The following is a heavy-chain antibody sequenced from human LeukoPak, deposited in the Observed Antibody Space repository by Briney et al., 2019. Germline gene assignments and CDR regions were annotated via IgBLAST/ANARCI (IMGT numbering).Heavy chain of an antibody. CDR2: ISRRSTYI. D-gene: IGHD3-9*01. CDR3: ARAVGGTLTTEQKRYYYYYMDV. CDR1: GFTFSSYS. V-gene: IGHV3-21*01. Sequence: GGSLRLSCAASGFTFSSYSMNWVRQAPGRGLEWVSSISRRSTYIYYADSLKGRFTISRDNAKNSLYLQMNNLTAEDTAVYYCARAVGGTLTTEQKRYYYYYMDVWGKGTTVTISS. J-gene: IGHJ6*03.